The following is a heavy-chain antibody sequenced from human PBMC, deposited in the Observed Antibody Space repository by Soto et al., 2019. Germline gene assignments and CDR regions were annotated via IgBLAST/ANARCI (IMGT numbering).Heavy chain of an antibody. D-gene: IGHD6-13*01. CDR3: ARDRGEYTSSWFWYFSH. CDR1: GASISSFN. Sequence: SETLSLTCSVSGASISSFNSNWVRQPAGKGPEWVGRLNIAGTINYNPSLKSRITMSMDTSKNQISLHLRSVTAADTAIYYCARDRGEYTSSWFWYFSHWGHGTMVTVYS. J-gene: IGHJ2*01. V-gene: IGHV4-4*07. CDR2: LNIAGTI.